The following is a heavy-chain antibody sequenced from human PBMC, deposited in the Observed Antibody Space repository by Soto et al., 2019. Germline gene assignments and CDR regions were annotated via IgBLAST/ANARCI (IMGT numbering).Heavy chain of an antibody. J-gene: IGHJ6*02. Sequence: PSETLSLTCAVSGGSISSGGYSWSWIRQPPGKGLEWIVELYHSGSANYNPSLKGRVTISVDKSKNQFSLKLNSVTAADTAVYYCARERNDFDSSPGWDYGMDVWGQGTTVTVS. CDR1: GGSISSGGYS. CDR2: LYHSGSA. CDR3: ARERNDFDSSPGWDYGMDV. V-gene: IGHV4-30-2*01. D-gene: IGHD3-22*01.